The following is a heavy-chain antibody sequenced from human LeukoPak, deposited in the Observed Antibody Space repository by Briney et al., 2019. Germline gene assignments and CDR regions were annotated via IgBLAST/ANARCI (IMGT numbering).Heavy chain of an antibody. CDR1: GGTFSSYA. V-gene: IGHV1-69*05. Sequence: GASVKVSCKASGGTFSSYAISWVRQAPGQGLEWMGRIIPIFGTANYAQKFQGRVTTTTDESTSTAYMELSSLRSEDTAVYYCARSYSYGYFGFDYWGQGTLVTVSS. CDR3: ARSYSYGYFGFDY. CDR2: IIPIFGTA. D-gene: IGHD5-18*01. J-gene: IGHJ4*02.